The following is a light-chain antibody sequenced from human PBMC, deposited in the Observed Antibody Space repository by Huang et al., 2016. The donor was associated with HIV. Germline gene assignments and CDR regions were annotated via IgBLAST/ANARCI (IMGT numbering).Light chain of an antibody. J-gene: IGKJ2*01. CDR2: HAS. CDR1: QDIGKY. V-gene: IGKV1-33*01. Sequence: DIQMTQSPSSLSASVGDRVTITCQASQDIGKYLNWYQQRPGTAPKFLVSHASSLETGVSSRFSGNGSWTNFKFIINSLQPEDTATYYCQQYDNLYTFGQGTKLEIK. CDR3: QQYDNLYT.